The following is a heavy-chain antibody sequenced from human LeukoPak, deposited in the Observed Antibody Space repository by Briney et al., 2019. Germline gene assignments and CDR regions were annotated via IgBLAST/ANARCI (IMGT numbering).Heavy chain of an antibody. CDR3: ARDPFYDYVWGSYREPPDY. CDR2: ISAYNGNT. V-gene: IGHV1-18*01. CDR1: GYTFTSYG. J-gene: IGHJ4*02. D-gene: IGHD3-16*02. Sequence: ASVKVSCKASGYTFTSYGISWVRQAPGQGLEWMGWISAYNGNTNYAQKLQGRVTMTTDTSTSTAYMELRSLRSDDTAVYYCARDPFYDYVWGSYREPPDYWGQGTLVTVSS.